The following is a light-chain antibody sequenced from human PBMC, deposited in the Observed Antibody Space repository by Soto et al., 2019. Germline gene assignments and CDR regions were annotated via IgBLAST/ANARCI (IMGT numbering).Light chain of an antibody. V-gene: IGLV2-14*01. CDR1: TRDVGGYNY. J-gene: IGLJ3*02. CDR3: NSFTNSGTVV. CDR2: DV. Sequence: QSALTQPASVSGWPGQSITIYCTGSTRDVGGYNYVSWYQLSPGKAPKLLIYDVDRPSGVSNRFSGSKSGNTASLTISGLQAEYESDYYCNSFTNSGTVVFGGGTKLTVL.